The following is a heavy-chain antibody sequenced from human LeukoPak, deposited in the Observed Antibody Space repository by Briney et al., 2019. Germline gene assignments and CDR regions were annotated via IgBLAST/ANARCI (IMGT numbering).Heavy chain of an antibody. CDR2: INTDGSST. CDR1: GFTFSSYW. D-gene: IGHD6-6*01. CDR3: ARDSSIAARAFDY. J-gene: IGHJ4*02. V-gene: IGHV3-74*01. Sequence: GGSLRLSCAASGFTFSSYWMHWVRQAPGKGLVWVSRINTDGSSTSYADSVKGRFTISRDNAKNTLYLQMNSLRAEDTAVYYCARDSSIAARAFDYWGQGTLVTVSS.